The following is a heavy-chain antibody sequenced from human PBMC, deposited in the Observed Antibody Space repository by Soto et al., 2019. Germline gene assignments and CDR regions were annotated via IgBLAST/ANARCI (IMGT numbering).Heavy chain of an antibody. CDR1: GFTFTDAW. J-gene: IGHJ3*02. CDR3: FIRPYDM. CDR2: IKSRNDGGTT. Sequence: EVQLVDSGGGLVKPGGSLRLSCAASGFTFTDAWMNWVRQAPGKGLEWVGRIKSRNDGGTTDYAAPVKGRFTISRDDSKNTLYLQMNSLRTEDTAVYYCFIRPYDMWGQGTMVTVSS. D-gene: IGHD3-16*01. V-gene: IGHV3-15*07.